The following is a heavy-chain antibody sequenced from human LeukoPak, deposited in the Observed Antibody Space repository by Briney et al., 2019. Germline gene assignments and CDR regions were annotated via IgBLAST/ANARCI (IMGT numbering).Heavy chain of an antibody. CDR3: ARALAVAGTGGFDP. J-gene: IGHJ5*02. V-gene: IGHV3-74*01. Sequence: GGSLRLSCAASGFTLSGHWMHWFRQPPGKGLAWVSRNKYDGSESYYADSVKGRFTISRDNAKNTLYLQMNSLRGEDTAVYYCARALAVAGTGGFDPWGQGTLVTVSS. D-gene: IGHD6-19*01. CDR1: GFTLSGHW. CDR2: NKYDGSES.